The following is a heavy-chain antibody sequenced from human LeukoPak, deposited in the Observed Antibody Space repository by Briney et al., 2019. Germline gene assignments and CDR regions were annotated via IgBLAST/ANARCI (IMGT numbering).Heavy chain of an antibody. D-gene: IGHD5-12*01. V-gene: IGHV4-34*01. Sequence: PSETLSLTCAVYGGSFSDYYWSWIRQPPGKGLEWIGEINHSGSTNYNPSLKSRATISVDTSKNQFSLKLNSVTAADTAVYYCVRGGGRGYSCYDYGYFDYWGQGTLVTVSS. CDR1: GGSFSDYY. CDR2: INHSGST. CDR3: VRGGGRGYSCYDYGYFDY. J-gene: IGHJ4*02.